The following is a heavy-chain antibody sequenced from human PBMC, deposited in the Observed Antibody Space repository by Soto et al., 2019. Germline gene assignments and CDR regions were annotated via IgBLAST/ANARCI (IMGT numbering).Heavy chain of an antibody. Sequence: ASVKVSCKASGYTFTSYYMHWVRQAPGQGLEWMGIINPSGGSTSYAQKFQGRVTMTRDTSTSTVYMELNSLRSEDTAVYYCAARGSRDYYMDVWGKGTTVTVS. D-gene: IGHD2-2*01. CDR1: GYTFTSYY. CDR3: AARGSRDYYMDV. J-gene: IGHJ6*03. CDR2: INPSGGST. V-gene: IGHV1-46*01.